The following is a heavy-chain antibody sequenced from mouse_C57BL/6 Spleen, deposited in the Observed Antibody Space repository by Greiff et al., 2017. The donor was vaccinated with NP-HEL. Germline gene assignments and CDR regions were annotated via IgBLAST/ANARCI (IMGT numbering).Heavy chain of an antibody. J-gene: IGHJ2*01. D-gene: IGHD2-4*01. Sequence: EVKVVESGGGLVKPGGSLKLSCAASGFTFSSYAMSWVRQTPEKRLEWVATISDGGSYTYYPDNVKGRFTISRDNAKNNLYLQMSHLKSEDTAMYYCARSDYGYFDYWGQGTTLTVSS. V-gene: IGHV5-4*03. CDR3: ARSDYGYFDY. CDR2: ISDGGSYT. CDR1: GFTFSSYA.